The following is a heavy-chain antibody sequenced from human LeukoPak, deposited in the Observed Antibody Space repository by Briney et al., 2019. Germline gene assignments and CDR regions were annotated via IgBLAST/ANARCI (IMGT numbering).Heavy chain of an antibody. Sequence: VGSLRLSCGASGFTFSSYGMHWVRQAPGKGLEWVAVIWYDGSNKYYADSVKGRFTISRDNSKNTLYLQMNSLRAEDTAVYCCAKAGRTTVTNPYFDYWGQGTLVTVSS. CDR1: GFTFSSYG. J-gene: IGHJ4*02. D-gene: IGHD4-17*01. V-gene: IGHV3-33*06. CDR3: AKAGRTTVTNPYFDY. CDR2: IWYDGSNK.